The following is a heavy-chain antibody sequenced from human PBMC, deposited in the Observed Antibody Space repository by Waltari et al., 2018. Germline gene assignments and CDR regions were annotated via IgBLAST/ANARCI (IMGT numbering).Heavy chain of an antibody. CDR2: ISSSSSTI. D-gene: IGHD7-27*01. CDR1: GFTFSSYS. V-gene: IGHV3-48*01. J-gene: IGHJ4*02. Sequence: EVQLVESGGGLVQPGGCLSLACAASGFTFSSYSMNWVRQAPGKGLEWVSYISSSSSTIYYADSVNGRFTISRDNAKNSLYLQMNSLRAEDTAVYYCASELAGDPGSVYWGQGTLVTVSS. CDR3: ASELAGDPGSVY.